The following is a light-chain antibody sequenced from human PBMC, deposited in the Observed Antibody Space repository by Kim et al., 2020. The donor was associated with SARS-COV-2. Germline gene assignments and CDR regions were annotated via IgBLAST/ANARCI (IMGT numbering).Light chain of an antibody. CDR2: WAS. J-gene: IGKJ1*01. V-gene: IGKV4-1*01. CDR1: QSVLYSPNNRNY. CDR3: QQHYATPVT. Sequence: ANINCQSSQSVLYSPNNRNYLAWYQQKPGQSPKLLIYWASTRDSGVPDRFSGSGSGTDFTLTISSLQAEDVAVYYCQQHYATPVTFGQGTKVDIK.